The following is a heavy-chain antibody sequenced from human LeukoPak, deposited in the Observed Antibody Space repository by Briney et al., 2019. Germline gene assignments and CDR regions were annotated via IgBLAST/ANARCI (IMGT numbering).Heavy chain of an antibody. CDR3: AKASYGSGSCSFDY. Sequence: GGSLRLSCAASGFTFSSYGMHWVRQAPGKGLEWVAVISYDGSNKYYADSVKGRFTISRDNSKNTLYLQMNSLRAEDTAVYYCAKASYGSGSCSFDYWGQGTLVTVSS. CDR1: GFTFSSYG. V-gene: IGHV3-30*18. CDR2: ISYDGSNK. J-gene: IGHJ4*02. D-gene: IGHD3-10*01.